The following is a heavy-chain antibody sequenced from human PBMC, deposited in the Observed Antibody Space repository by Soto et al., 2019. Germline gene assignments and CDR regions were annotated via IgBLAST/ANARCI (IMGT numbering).Heavy chain of an antibody. J-gene: IGHJ6*03. V-gene: IGHV3-23*01. CDR3: AGRYYQLIYYYMDV. D-gene: IGHD2-2*01. Sequence: GGSLRLSCAASGFTFSGYAMAWVRQAPGQGLEWVSSISPNGGDTYYADSVKGRFTISRDNSKNTLFLQMRSLRAEDTAVYYCAGRYYQLIYYYMDVWGKGTTVTVSS. CDR2: ISPNGGDT. CDR1: GFTFSGYA.